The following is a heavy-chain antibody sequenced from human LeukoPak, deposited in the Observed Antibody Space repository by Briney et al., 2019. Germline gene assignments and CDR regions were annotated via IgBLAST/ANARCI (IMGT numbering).Heavy chain of an antibody. Sequence: GGSLRLSCTASGFTFGDYAMSWVRQAPGKGLEWVGFIRSKAYGGTTEYAASVKGRFTISRDDSKSIAYLQMNSLKTEDTAVYYCTRLQRGWFGELLPFDYWGQGTLVTVSS. D-gene: IGHD3-10*01. CDR2: IRSKAYGGTT. V-gene: IGHV3-49*04. J-gene: IGHJ4*02. CDR1: GFTFGDYA. CDR3: TRLQRGWFGELLPFDY.